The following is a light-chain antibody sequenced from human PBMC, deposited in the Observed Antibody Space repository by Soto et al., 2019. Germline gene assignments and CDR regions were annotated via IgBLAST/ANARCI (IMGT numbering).Light chain of an antibody. CDR1: QSVSSNY. V-gene: IGKV3-20*01. CDR2: DAS. CDR3: QQYGSSPRT. J-gene: IGKJ1*01. Sequence: IVLTQSPDTLSLSPGERATLSCRASQSVSSNYLAWYQQKLGQAPRLLIYDASRRATGIPDRFSGSGSGTDFTLTISRLEPEDFVVYYCQQYGSSPRTFGQGTKVEIK.